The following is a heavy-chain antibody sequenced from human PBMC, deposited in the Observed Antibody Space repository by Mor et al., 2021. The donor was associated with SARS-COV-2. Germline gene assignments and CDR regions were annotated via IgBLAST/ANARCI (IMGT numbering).Heavy chain of an antibody. V-gene: IGHV4-61*02. CDR2: IYPSGST. Sequence: ARIYPSGSTNYNPSLKSRVTISVDTSKSQFSLKLNSVTAADTAVYYCAREGGVNYFDYWGQGTLVTVSS. D-gene: IGHD2-21*01. J-gene: IGHJ4*02. CDR3: AREGGVNYFDY.